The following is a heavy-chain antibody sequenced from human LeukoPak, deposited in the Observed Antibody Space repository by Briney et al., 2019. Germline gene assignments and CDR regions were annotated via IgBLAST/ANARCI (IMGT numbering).Heavy chain of an antibody. D-gene: IGHD6-19*01. J-gene: IGHJ5*02. Sequence: SETLSLTCTVSGGSISSGGYYWSWIRQPPGKGLEWIGYIYHSGSTYYNPSLKSRVTISVDRSKNQFSLKLSSVTAADTAVYYCARAGGWQWLGNWFDPWGQGTLVTVSS. V-gene: IGHV4-30-2*01. CDR1: GGSISSGGYY. CDR3: ARAGGWQWLGNWFDP. CDR2: IYHSGST.